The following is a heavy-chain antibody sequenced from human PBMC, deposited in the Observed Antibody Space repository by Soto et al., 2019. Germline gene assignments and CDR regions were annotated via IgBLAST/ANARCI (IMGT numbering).Heavy chain of an antibody. CDR2: IYYSGST. CDR3: ATTTGY. D-gene: IGHD1-1*01. CDR1: GGSITSSNYY. V-gene: IGHV4-39*01. J-gene: IGHJ4*02. Sequence: SETLSLTCIVSGGSITSSNYYWVWVRQPPGKGLEWIGSIYYSGSTYYNASLKSRVTISVETSKRQFFLKLSSVTAADTAVYYCATTTGYWGQGTLVTVSS.